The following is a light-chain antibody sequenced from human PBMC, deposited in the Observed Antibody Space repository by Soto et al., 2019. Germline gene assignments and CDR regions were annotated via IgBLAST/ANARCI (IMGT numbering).Light chain of an antibody. V-gene: IGKV3-20*01. J-gene: IGKJ2*01. CDR2: GAS. CDR1: QSVTSNY. CDR3: QQYGSSPNT. Sequence: EIVLTQSPGSLSLSPGERVTLSCRASQSVTSNYLAWYQQKPGQAPRLLIFGASIRDTGVPDRISGRGSGTDFTLTISRLEPEDFAVYYCQQYGSSPNTFGQGTKVDNK.